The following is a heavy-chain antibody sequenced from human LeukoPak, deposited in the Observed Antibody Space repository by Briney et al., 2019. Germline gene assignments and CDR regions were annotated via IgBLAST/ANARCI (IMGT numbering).Heavy chain of an antibody. CDR2: INHSGST. CDR1: GGSFSGYY. J-gene: IGHJ4*02. V-gene: IGHV4-34*01. D-gene: IGHD6-6*01. Sequence: SETLSLTCGVSGGSFSGYYWSWIRQPPGKGLEWIGEINHSGSTNYNPSLKSRVTISVDTSKNQFSLKLSSVTAADTAVYYCARGPRGSIAARLDFDYWGQGTLVTVSS. CDR3: ARGPRGSIAARLDFDY.